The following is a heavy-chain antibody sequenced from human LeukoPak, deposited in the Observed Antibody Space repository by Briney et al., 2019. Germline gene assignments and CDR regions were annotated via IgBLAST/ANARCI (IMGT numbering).Heavy chain of an antibody. D-gene: IGHD5-18*01. V-gene: IGHV4-34*01. CDR3: ARRRGYSYGPLYYMDV. CDR1: GGSFSGYY. J-gene: IGHJ6*03. Sequence: PSETLSLTCAVYGGSFSGYYWSWIRQPPGKGLEWIGEINHSGSTNFNPSLKSRVTISVDTSKTQFSLKLSSVTAADTAVYYCARRRGYSYGPLYYMDVWGKGTTVTISS. CDR2: INHSGST.